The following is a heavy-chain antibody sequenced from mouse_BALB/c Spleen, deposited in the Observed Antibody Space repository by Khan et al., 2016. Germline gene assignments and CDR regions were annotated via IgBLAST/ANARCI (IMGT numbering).Heavy chain of an antibody. Sequence: QIQLVQSGPELKKPGETVKISCKASGYTFTNYGMNWVKQAPGKGLKWMGWINTNTGEPTYAEEFKGRFAFSLETSASTAYLQINNRKNEDTATYFCAREDWDEDYWGQGTTLTVSS. D-gene: IGHD4-1*01. CDR3: AREDWDEDY. CDR2: INTNTGEP. CDR1: GYTFTNYG. V-gene: IGHV9-3*02. J-gene: IGHJ2*01.